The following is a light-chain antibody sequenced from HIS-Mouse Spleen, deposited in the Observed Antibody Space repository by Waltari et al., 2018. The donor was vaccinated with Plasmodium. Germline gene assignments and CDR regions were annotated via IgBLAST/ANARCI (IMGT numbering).Light chain of an antibody. CDR2: RDS. Sequence: SYELTKPLSVSLALGQTARLTCRGTNIGRKNVHWYQQKPGQAPVLVIYRDSNRPSGIPERFSGSNSGNTATLTISRAQAGDEADYYCQVWDSSTVFGGGTKLTVL. J-gene: IGLJ3*02. CDR1: NIGRKN. CDR3: QVWDSSTV. V-gene: IGLV3-9*01.